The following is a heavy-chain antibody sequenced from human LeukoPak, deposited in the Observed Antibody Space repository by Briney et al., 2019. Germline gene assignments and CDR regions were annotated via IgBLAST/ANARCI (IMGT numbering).Heavy chain of an antibody. CDR2: IYNSGST. D-gene: IGHD1-7*01. CDR3: ARHGNYAGGIDWFDP. CDR1: GGSISTYY. Sequence: PSETLSLTCTVSGGSISTYYWSWIRQPPGKGLEWIGHIYNSGSTNYSPSLKSRVTISVDTSKNQFSLKLSSVTAADTAVYYCARHGNYAGGIDWFDPWGQGTLITVSS. J-gene: IGHJ5*02. V-gene: IGHV4-59*08.